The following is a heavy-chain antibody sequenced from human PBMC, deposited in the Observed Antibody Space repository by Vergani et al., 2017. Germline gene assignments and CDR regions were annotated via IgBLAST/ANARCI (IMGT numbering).Heavy chain of an antibody. J-gene: IGHJ5*02. Sequence: QVQLVQSGAEVKKPGSSVKVSCKASVGTFSSYTISWVRQAPGQGLEWMGRIIPILGIANYAPKFQGRVTITADKSTSTAYMELSSLRSEDTAVYYCARRNGSSPFFWFDPWGQGTLVTVSS. CDR2: IIPILGIA. D-gene: IGHD6-6*01. V-gene: IGHV1-69*02. CDR3: ARRNGSSPFFWFDP. CDR1: VGTFSSYT.